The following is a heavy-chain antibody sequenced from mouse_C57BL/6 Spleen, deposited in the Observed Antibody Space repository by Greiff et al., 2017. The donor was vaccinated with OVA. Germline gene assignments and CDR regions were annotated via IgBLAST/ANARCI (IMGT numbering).Heavy chain of an antibody. J-gene: IGHJ4*01. CDR3: AREAGSRGAMEC. Sequence: VQLQQSGAELVKPGASVKISCKASGYAFSSYWMNWVKQRPGKGLEWIGQIHPGDGDTNYNGKFKGKATLTADKSSSTAYMQLSSLNSEDSSVYFCAREAGSRGAMECWGQGASVTVAS. V-gene: IGHV1-80*01. D-gene: IGHD3-2*02. CDR2: IHPGDGDT. CDR1: GYAFSSYW.